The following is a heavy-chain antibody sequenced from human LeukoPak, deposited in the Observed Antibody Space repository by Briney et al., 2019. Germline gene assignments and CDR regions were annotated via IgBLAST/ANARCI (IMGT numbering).Heavy chain of an antibody. CDR3: ARAIATAAYYFDY. CDR2: IYHSGST. Sequence: SETLSLTCAVSGGSISSSNWWSWVRQPPGKGLEWIGEIYHSGSTNYNPSLKSRVTISVDKSKNQFSLKLSSVTAADTAMYYCARAIATAAYYFDYWGQGTLVTVSS. J-gene: IGHJ4*02. V-gene: IGHV4-4*02. CDR1: GGSISSSNW. D-gene: IGHD6-13*01.